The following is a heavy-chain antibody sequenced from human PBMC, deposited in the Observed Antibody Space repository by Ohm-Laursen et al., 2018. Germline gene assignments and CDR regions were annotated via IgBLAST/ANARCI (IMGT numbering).Heavy chain of an antibody. Sequence: SLRLSCAASGFTFSSDTMSWVRQAPGKGLEWVSSISNNGAGTYYADSVKGRFTISRDNSRNALYLQMNSLRAEDTAVYYCAKVDKADITMIVVVPWAFDIWGQGTMVTVSS. CDR2: ISNNGAGT. V-gene: IGHV3-23*01. J-gene: IGHJ3*02. D-gene: IGHD3-22*01. CDR3: AKVDKADITMIVVVPWAFDI. CDR1: GFTFSSDT.